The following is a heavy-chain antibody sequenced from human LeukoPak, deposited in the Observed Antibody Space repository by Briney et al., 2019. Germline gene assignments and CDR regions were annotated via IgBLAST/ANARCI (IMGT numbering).Heavy chain of an antibody. Sequence: PSETLSLTCAVYGGSFSGYYWSWIRQPPGKGLEWIGEINHSGSTNYNPSLKSRVTISVDTSKNQFSLKLSSVTAADTAVYYCARVRYDFWSGYTNWFDHWGQGTLVTVSS. CDR3: ARVRYDFWSGYTNWFDH. CDR2: INHSGST. D-gene: IGHD3-3*01. CDR1: GGSFSGYY. J-gene: IGHJ5*02. V-gene: IGHV4-34*01.